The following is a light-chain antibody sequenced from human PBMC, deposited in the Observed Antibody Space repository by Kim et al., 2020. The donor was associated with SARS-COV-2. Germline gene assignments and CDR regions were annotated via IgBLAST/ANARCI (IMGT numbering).Light chain of an antibody. CDR1: SGRIASNY. J-gene: IGLJ3*02. V-gene: IGLV6-57*02. Sequence: NFMLTQPHSVSGSPGKTVTISCTGSSGRIASNYVQWYQQRPGSAPTTVIYEDNQRPSGVPDRFSGSIDSSSNSASLTISGLKTEDEADYYCQSYDSSNPWVFGAGTQLTVL. CDR2: EDN. CDR3: QSYDSSNPWV.